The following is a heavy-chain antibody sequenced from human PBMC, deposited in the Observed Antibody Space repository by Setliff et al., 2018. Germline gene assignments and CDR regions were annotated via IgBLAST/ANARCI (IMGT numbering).Heavy chain of an antibody. J-gene: IGHJ6*02. CDR2: IIPIFGTA. D-gene: IGHD6-19*01. Sequence: SVKVSCKASGGTFSSYDISWVRQAPGQGLEWMGRIIPIFGTANYAQKFQGRVTITADKSTSTAYMELSRLRSEDTAVYYCARLLAGTGGFFYYGVDVWGQGTTVTVSS. V-gene: IGHV1-69*06. CDR1: GGTFSSYD. CDR3: ARLLAGTGGFFYYGVDV.